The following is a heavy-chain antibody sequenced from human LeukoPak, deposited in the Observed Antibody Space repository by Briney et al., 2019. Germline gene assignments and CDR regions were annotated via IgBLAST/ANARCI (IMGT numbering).Heavy chain of an antibody. J-gene: IGHJ5*02. Sequence: SETLSLTCAVSGDSITNRNWWNWVRQPPGKGLEWIGEISHSGSTNYNPSLKSRVTISVDKSKNEFSLNLSSVTAADTAVYYCARDITAWGQGTLVTVSS. CDR2: ISHSGST. CDR1: GDSITNRNW. V-gene: IGHV4-4*02. CDR3: ARDITA. D-gene: IGHD3-3*01.